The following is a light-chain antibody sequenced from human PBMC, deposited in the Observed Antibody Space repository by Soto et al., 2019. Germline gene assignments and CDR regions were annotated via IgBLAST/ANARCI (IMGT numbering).Light chain of an antibody. Sequence: EIVMTQSPATLSVSPGERATLSCRASQSVSSKLTWYQQKPGQAPRLLIYDASTRATGIPARFSGSGSGTEFSLTISSLQSEDVVVYCCQQYNHWPRTFGGGTKVEIK. CDR3: QQYNHWPRT. V-gene: IGKV3D-15*01. J-gene: IGKJ4*01. CDR1: QSVSSK. CDR2: DAS.